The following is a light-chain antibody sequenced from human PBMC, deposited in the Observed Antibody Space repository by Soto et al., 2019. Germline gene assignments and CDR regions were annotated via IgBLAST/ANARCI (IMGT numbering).Light chain of an antibody. V-gene: IGKV3-11*01. CDR1: QSVSRY. J-gene: IGKJ5*01. Sequence: EIVLTQSPATLSLSPGERATLSCRASQSVSRYLAWYQPKPGQAPRLLIYDASNRATGIPARFSGSGSGTDFTLTISSLEPEDFAVYYCQQRSNQITFGQGTRLEIK. CDR3: QQRSNQIT. CDR2: DAS.